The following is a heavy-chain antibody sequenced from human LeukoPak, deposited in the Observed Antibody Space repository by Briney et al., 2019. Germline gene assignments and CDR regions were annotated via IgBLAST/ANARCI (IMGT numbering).Heavy chain of an antibody. V-gene: IGHV3-33*01. CDR1: GFSFSSYG. CDR2: IWYDGSNE. Sequence: PGGSLRLACAASGFSFSSYGMHWVRQAPGKGLEWVAVIWYDGSNEYYADSVKGRFTISRDNSKNTLYLQMNSLRVEDTAVYYCARGRGAISGTTLDYWGQGSLVTVSS. CDR3: ARGRGAISGTTLDY. D-gene: IGHD1-7*01. J-gene: IGHJ4*02.